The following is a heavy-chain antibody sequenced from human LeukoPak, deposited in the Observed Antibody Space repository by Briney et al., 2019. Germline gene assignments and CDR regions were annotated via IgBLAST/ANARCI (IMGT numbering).Heavy chain of an antibody. V-gene: IGHV4-34*01. D-gene: IGHD3-9*01. CDR2: INHSGST. Sequence: PSETLSLTCAVYGGSFSGYYWSWIRQPPGKGLEWIAEINHSGSTNYNPSLKSRVTISVDTSTNQFSLKLSSVTAADTAVYYCARVGTYDILTGQCFDYWGQGTLVTVPS. CDR1: GGSFSGYY. CDR3: ARVGTYDILTGQCFDY. J-gene: IGHJ4*02.